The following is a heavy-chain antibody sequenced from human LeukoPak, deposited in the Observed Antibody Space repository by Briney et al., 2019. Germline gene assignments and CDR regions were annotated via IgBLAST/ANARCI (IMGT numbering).Heavy chain of an antibody. CDR1: GFTFSSYA. J-gene: IGHJ4*02. V-gene: IGHV3-23*01. CDR3: AKITYYDILPGYLVAPYFDY. D-gene: IGHD3-9*01. Sequence: GGSLRLSCAASGFTFSSYAMSWVRQAPGKGLEWVSAISGSGGSTYYADSVKGRFTISRDNSKNTLYLQMNSLRAEDTAVYYCAKITYYDILPGYLVAPYFDYWGQGTLVTVSS. CDR2: ISGSGGST.